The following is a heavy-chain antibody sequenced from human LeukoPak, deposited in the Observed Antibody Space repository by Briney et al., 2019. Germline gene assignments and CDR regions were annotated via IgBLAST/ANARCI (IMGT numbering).Heavy chain of an antibody. D-gene: IGHD4-17*01. J-gene: IGHJ4*02. CDR3: ARGPGAENDYGDCFDY. CDR2: IIPIFGTA. CDR1: GGTFSSYA. V-gene: IGHV1-69*13. Sequence: SVKVSCKASGGTFSSYAISWVRQAPGQGLEWMGGIIPIFGTANYAQKFQGRVTITADESTSTAYMELSRLRSEDTAVYYCARGPGAENDYGDCFDYWGQGTLVTVSS.